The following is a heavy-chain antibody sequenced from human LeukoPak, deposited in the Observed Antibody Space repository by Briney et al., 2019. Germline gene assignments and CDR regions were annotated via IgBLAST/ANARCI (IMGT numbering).Heavy chain of an antibody. J-gene: IGHJ5*02. CDR3: ARAPRPNFGVVMSTWFDP. D-gene: IGHD3-3*01. V-gene: IGHV4-59*01. CDR2: IYYSGST. Sequence: SETLSLTCTVSGGSISSYYWSWIRQPPGKGLEWIGYIYYSGSTNYNPSLKSRVTISVDTSKNQFSLKLSSVTAADTAVYYCARAPRPNFGVVMSTWFDPWGQGTLVTVSS. CDR1: GGSISSYY.